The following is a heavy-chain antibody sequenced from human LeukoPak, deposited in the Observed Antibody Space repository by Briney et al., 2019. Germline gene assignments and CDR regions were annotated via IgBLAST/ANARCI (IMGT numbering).Heavy chain of an antibody. D-gene: IGHD1-26*01. CDR3: AREVGS. Sequence: GSLRLSCAASGFTVSSNYISWVRQAPGTGLKWVSVIYASGSSYYADSVKGRFSVSRDNSKNTVYLQMNTLRVEDTAVYYCAREVGSWGQGTLVTVSS. CDR2: IYASGSS. V-gene: IGHV3-66*01. CDR1: GFTVSSNY. J-gene: IGHJ5*02.